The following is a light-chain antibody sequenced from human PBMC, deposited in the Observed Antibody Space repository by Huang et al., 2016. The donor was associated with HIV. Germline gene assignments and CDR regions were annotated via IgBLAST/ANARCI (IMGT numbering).Light chain of an antibody. V-gene: IGKV3-15*01. CDR3: HQYNNWLLS. CDR2: GSS. J-gene: IGKJ4*01. Sequence: EIVMTQSPATLSVSPGQRVTLSCRANRSVSSNLAWYQKRHVQAPRPLIYGSSTRAPGIPARFSGSGSGTDFSLTISSLQSEDFALYYCHQYNNWLLSFGGGTRV. CDR1: RSVSSN.